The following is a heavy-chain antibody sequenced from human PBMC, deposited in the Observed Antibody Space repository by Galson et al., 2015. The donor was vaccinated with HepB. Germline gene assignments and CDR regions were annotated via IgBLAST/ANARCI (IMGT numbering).Heavy chain of an antibody. J-gene: IGHJ5*02. Sequence: SVKVSCKASGYTFTSYGISWVRQAPGQGLEWMGWISAYNGNTNYAQKLQGRVTMTTDTSTSTAYMELRSPRSDDTAVYYCARFSHKYYDILTGSPLGGFDPWGQGTLVTVSS. D-gene: IGHD3-9*01. V-gene: IGHV1-18*04. CDR1: GYTFTSYG. CDR2: ISAYNGNT. CDR3: ARFSHKYYDILTGSPLGGFDP.